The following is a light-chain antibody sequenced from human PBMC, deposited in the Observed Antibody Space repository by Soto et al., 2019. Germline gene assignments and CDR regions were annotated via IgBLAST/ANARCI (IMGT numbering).Light chain of an antibody. V-gene: IGKV1-13*02. CDR2: DVS. CDR3: QQFNSYPIT. Sequence: AIQLTQSPSSLSASVGDRVTISCRASQDVRGALARYQQKPGTAPKILIYDVSVLESGVPTRFSGSGSGTDFTLTITSLQPVDFATYYCQQFNSYPITFGQGTRLEIK. CDR1: QDVRGA. J-gene: IGKJ5*01.